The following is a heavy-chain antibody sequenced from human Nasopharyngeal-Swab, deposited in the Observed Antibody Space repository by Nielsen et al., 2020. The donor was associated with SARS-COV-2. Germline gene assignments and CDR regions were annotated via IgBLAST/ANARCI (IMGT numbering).Heavy chain of an antibody. CDR2: ISYDGSNK. J-gene: IGHJ4*02. CDR3: AKDRIVVVTVWYYFDY. Sequence: GESLKISCAASGFTFSSYGMHSVRQSPGKGLEWEAVISYDGSNKYYADSVKGRFTISRDNSKNTLYLQMNSLRAEDTAVYYCAKDRIVVVTVWYYFDYWGQGTLVTVSS. CDR1: GFTFSSYG. D-gene: IGHD2-21*02. V-gene: IGHV3-30*18.